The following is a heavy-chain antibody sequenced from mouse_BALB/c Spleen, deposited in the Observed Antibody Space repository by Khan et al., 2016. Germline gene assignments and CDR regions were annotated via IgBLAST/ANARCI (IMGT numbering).Heavy chain of an antibody. CDR2: ISDGGSYT. CDR3: ARYLNWYFDV. CDR1: GFTFSDYY. Sequence: EVELVESGGGLVKPGGSLKLSCAASGFTFSDYYMYWVRQTPEKRLEWVATISDGGSYTYYPDSVKGRFTISRDNAKNHLYLQMSSLKSEDTAMYYCARYLNWYFDVWGAGTTVTVSS. J-gene: IGHJ1*01. V-gene: IGHV5-4*02.